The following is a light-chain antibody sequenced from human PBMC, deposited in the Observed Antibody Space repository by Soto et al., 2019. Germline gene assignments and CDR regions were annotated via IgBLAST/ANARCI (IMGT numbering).Light chain of an antibody. Sequence: DIQMTQSPSTLSGSVGDRVTITCRPSQGISSWLAWYQQKPGKAPKLLIYTASSLESGVPSRFSGSGSGTEFTLTIISLQPDDFATYYCQQYNSYSQTFGQGTKVDIK. CDR3: QQYNSYSQT. V-gene: IGKV1-5*03. CDR1: QGISSW. CDR2: TAS. J-gene: IGKJ1*01.